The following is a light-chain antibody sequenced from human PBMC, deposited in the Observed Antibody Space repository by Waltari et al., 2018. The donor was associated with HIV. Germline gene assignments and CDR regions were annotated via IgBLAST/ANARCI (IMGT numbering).Light chain of an antibody. CDR3: QQTNGY. V-gene: IGKV1-5*03. Sequence: DAQMTQSPSTLSASVGDRVTIPCRASQYISNRMAWYQQKPGKAPNLLIYFASNLQSGVPSRFSGSGSGTKFTLTISSLQPDDFATYFCQQTNGYFGQGTKVEMK. J-gene: IGKJ2*01. CDR2: FAS. CDR1: QYISNR.